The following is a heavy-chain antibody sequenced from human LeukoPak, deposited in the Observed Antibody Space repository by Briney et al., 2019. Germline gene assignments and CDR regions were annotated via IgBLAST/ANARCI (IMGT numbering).Heavy chain of an antibody. Sequence: GGSLRLSCAAFGFTFSSYWMSWVRQAPGKGLERVANIKQDGSEKYYVDSVKGRFTISRDNAKNSLYLQMNSLRAEDTVVYHAERDLRYFDWPYLEQGAFDIWGQGTMVTVSS. J-gene: IGHJ3*02. CDR2: IKQDGSEK. V-gene: IGHV3-7*03. CDR1: GFTFSSYW. CDR3: ERDLRYFDWPYLEQGAFDI. D-gene: IGHD3-9*01.